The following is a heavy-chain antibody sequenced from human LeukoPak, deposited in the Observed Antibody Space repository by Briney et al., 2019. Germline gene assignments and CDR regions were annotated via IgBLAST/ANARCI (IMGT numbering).Heavy chain of an antibody. Sequence: GESLKISCKGSGYSFKNYWIAWVRQMPGKGLEWMGIIYPGDANTKYNPSFQGQVTISADKSISTAYLQWSSLKASDTAQYYCARQGFVASYGVDVWGQGTTVTVSS. CDR1: GYSFKNYW. CDR3: ARQGFVASYGVDV. V-gene: IGHV5-51*01. J-gene: IGHJ6*02. CDR2: IYPGDANT.